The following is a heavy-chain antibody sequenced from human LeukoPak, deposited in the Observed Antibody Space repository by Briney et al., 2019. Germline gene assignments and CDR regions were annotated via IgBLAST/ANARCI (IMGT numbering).Heavy chain of an antibody. CDR1: GGSISSYY. CDR3: ARENSGSYREFDY. J-gene: IGHJ4*02. V-gene: IGHV4-4*07. Sequence: SETLSLTCTVSGGSISSYYWSWIRQPAGKGLEWIGRIYTSGSTNYNASLKSRVSMSVDTSKKQFSPKLSSVTAADTAVFYCARENSGSYREFDYSGQGTLVTVSS. CDR2: IYTSGST. D-gene: IGHD1-26*01.